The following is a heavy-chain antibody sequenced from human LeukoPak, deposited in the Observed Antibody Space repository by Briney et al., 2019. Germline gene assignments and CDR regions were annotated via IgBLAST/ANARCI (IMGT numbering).Heavy chain of an antibody. CDR2: ISSGSNTI. Sequence: AGGSLRLSCVASGFTFSSYSMNWVRQAPGKGLEWVSYISSGSNTIYYADSVKGRFTISRDNAQNSMYLQMNSLRAEDTAVYYCGRVGGRSKAAKGDAFDIWGQGTMVTVSS. CDR1: GFTFSSYS. J-gene: IGHJ3*02. V-gene: IGHV3-48*04. CDR3: GRVGGRSKAAKGDAFDI. D-gene: IGHD6-6*01.